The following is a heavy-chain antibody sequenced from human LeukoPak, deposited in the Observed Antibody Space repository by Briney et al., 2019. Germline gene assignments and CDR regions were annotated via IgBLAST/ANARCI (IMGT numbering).Heavy chain of an antibody. Sequence: SETLSLTCAVYGGSFSSYYWSWIRQPPGKGLEWIGEINHSGSTNYNPSLKSRVTISVDTSKNQFSLKLSSVTAADTAVYYCARFNVYYDILTGYYPPYYYYGMDVWGQGTTVTVSS. CDR1: GGSFSSYY. V-gene: IGHV4-34*01. CDR3: ARFNVYYDILTGYYPPYYYYGMDV. J-gene: IGHJ6*02. CDR2: INHSGST. D-gene: IGHD3-9*01.